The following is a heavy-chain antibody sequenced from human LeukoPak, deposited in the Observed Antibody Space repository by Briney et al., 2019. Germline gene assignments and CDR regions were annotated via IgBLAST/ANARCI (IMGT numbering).Heavy chain of an antibody. J-gene: IGHJ3*02. V-gene: IGHV3-7*01. CDR1: GFTFNNYW. CDR3: ARGRQNSGSYSDAFDI. CDR2: IKQDGSEK. Sequence: GGSLRLSCAASGFTFNNYWMSWVRQAPGKGLEWVANIKQDGSEKYYVDSVKSRFTVSRDNAKNSLSLQMNSLRAEDTAVYYCARGRQNSGSYSDAFDIWGQGTVVTVSS. D-gene: IGHD1-26*01.